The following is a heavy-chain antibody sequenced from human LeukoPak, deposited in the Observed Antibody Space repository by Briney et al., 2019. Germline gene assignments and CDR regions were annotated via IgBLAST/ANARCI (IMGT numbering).Heavy chain of an antibody. CDR2: MYYTGTI. J-gene: IGHJ4*02. CDR1: GDSITSSSYY. Sequence: SETLSPTCTVSGDSITSSSYYWGWIRQPPGKGLEWIGTMYYTGTIYYNPSLKSRVTISVDTSKNQFSLSLSSVTAADTAVYYCARPIRNWGQGTLVIVSS. V-gene: IGHV4-39*07. CDR3: ARPIRN.